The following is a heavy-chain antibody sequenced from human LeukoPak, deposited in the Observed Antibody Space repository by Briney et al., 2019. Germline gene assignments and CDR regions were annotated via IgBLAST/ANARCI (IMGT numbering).Heavy chain of an antibody. J-gene: IGHJ4*02. Sequence: AQTLSLTCTVSGGSISSGGYYWSWIRQHPGKGREWIVCIYYSGSTHYNPSLKSLVTISVDTSKNQFSLKLSSVTAADTAVYYCARETVTVGGAFDYWGQGTLVTVSS. V-gene: IGHV4-31*01. CDR2: IYYSGST. CDR1: GGSISSGGYY. D-gene: IGHD1-26*01. CDR3: ARETVTVGGAFDY.